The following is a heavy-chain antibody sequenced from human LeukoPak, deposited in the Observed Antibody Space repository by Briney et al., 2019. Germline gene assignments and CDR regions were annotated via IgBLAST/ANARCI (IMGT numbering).Heavy chain of an antibody. D-gene: IGHD3-10*01. CDR1: GFTFDDYA. CDR2: IGWNSGSI. J-gene: IGHJ4*02. CDR3: ARGRSGSYGFFDY. V-gene: IGHV3-9*01. Sequence: PGRSLRLSCAASGFTFDDYAMHWVRQAPGKGLEWVSGIGWNSGSIGYADSVKGRFTISRDNAKNTVYLQMNSLRAEDTAVYYCARGRSGSYGFFDYWSLGNLVTVSS.